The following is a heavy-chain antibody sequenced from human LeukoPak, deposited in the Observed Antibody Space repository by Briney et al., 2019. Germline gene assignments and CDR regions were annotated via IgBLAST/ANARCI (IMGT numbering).Heavy chain of an antibody. V-gene: IGHV4-4*07. D-gene: IGHD6-13*01. J-gene: IGHJ4*02. Sequence: SETLSLTCTVSGGSISSYYWSWIRQPAGKGLEWIGRIYTSGSTNYNPSLKSRVTMSVDTSKNQFSLKLSSVTAADTAVYYCARRGSSWYKYYFDYWGQGTLVTVSS. CDR1: GGSISSYY. CDR2: IYTSGST. CDR3: ARRGSSWYKYYFDY.